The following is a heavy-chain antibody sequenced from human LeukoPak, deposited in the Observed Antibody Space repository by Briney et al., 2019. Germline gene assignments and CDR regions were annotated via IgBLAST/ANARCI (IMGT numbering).Heavy chain of an antibody. D-gene: IGHD1-1*01. Sequence: SETLSLTCTVSGGSISSSSYYWGWIRQPPGKGLEWIGSIYYSGSTYYNPSLKSRVTISVDTSKNQFSLKLSSVTAADTAVYYCATFADWTDAFDIWGQGTMVTVSS. J-gene: IGHJ3*02. CDR2: IYYSGST. V-gene: IGHV4-39*01. CDR3: ATFADWTDAFDI. CDR1: GGSISSSSYY.